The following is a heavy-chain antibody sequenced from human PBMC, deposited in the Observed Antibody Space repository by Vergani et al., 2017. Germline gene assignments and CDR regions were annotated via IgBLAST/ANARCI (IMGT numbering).Heavy chain of an antibody. CDR3: ARKAYSRRGFVSFDY. Sequence: QVQLQESGPGLVKPSQTLSLTCTVSGGSISSGDYYWSWIRQPPGKGLEWIGYIYYSGGTYYNPSLKSRVTISVDTSKNQFSLKLSSVTAADPAVYYCARKAYSRRGFVSFDYWGQGTLVTVSS. V-gene: IGHV4-30-4*08. J-gene: IGHJ4*02. CDR1: GGSISSGDYY. CDR2: IYYSGGT. D-gene: IGHD5-12*01.